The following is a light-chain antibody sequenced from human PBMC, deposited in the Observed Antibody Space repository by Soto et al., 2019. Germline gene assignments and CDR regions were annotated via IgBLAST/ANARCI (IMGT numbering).Light chain of an antibody. Sequence: EIVLTQSPGTLSLSPGERATLSCRASQSINNRYLAWYQQKPGQAPRLLIYAASSRATVIPDRFSGSGSGTAFTLTISRLEPEDFAVYYCQQFGSSPGFTFGPGTKVDIK. CDR2: AAS. J-gene: IGKJ3*01. V-gene: IGKV3-20*01. CDR1: QSINNRY. CDR3: QQFGSSPGFT.